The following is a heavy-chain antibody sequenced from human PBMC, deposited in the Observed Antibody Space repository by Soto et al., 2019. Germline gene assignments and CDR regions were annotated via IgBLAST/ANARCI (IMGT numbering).Heavy chain of an antibody. V-gene: IGHV1-46*01. CDR1: GYTFTSYY. D-gene: IGHD3-22*01. CDR2: INPSSGST. Sequence: QVQLVQSGAEVKKPGASVKVSCKASGYTFTSYYMHWVRQAPGQGLEWMGVINPSSGSTNYAQKFQGRVTMTRDTSTSTVFMELSSLRSEDTAVYHCARDSRYYYDGSDYQYFQHWAQGTLVTVSS. J-gene: IGHJ1*01. CDR3: ARDSRYYYDGSDYQYFQH.